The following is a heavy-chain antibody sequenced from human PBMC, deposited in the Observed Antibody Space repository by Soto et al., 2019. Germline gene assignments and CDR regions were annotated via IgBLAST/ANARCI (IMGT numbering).Heavy chain of an antibody. CDR3: AKAGGSGWDDYYYYYMDV. CDR1: GFTFSSYA. J-gene: IGHJ6*03. Sequence: GGSLRLSCAASGFTFSSYAMSWVRQAPGKGLEWVSAISGSGGSTYYADSVKGRFTISRDNSKNTLYLQMNSLRAEDTAVYYCAKAGGSGWDDYYYYYMDVWGKGTTVTVSS. D-gene: IGHD6-19*01. CDR2: ISGSGGST. V-gene: IGHV3-23*01.